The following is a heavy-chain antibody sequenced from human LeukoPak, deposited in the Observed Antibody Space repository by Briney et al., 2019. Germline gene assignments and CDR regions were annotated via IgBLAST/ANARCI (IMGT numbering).Heavy chain of an antibody. D-gene: IGHD6-13*01. V-gene: IGHV1-8*03. CDR1: GYTFTSYD. CDR3: ARDHRIAAAGYYYYYMDV. J-gene: IGHJ6*03. CDR2: MNPNSGNT. Sequence: ASVKVSCKASGYTFTSYDINWVRQATGQGLEWMGWMNPNSGNTDYAQKFQGRVTLTRNTSISTAYMELSSLRSEDTAVYYCARDHRIAAAGYYYYYMDVRGKGTTVTVSS.